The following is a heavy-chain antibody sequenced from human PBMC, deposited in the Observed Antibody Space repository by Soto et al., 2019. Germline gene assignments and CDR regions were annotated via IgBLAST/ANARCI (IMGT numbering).Heavy chain of an antibody. V-gene: IGHV3-23*01. CDR3: AREYSSGWKTFDY. D-gene: IGHD6-19*01. Sequence: EVQLLESGGGLVQPGGSLRLSCAASGFTFKSYAMSWVRQAPGKGLEWVSAISGIGGTTYYADSVKGRFTISIDNSKNTLYLQMNSLRAEDTAVYYCAREYSSGWKTFDYWGQGTLVTVSS. CDR2: ISGIGGTT. J-gene: IGHJ4*02. CDR1: GFTFKSYA.